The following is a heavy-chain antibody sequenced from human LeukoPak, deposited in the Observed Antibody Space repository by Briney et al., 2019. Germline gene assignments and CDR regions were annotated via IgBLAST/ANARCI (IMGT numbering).Heavy chain of an antibody. CDR2: INPNSGGT. V-gene: IGHV1-2*04. Sequence: ASVKVSCKASGYTFTGYYMHWVRQAPGQGLEWMGWINPNSGGTSYAQKFQGWVTMSRDTSISTAYMELSRLRSDDTAVYYCARGRGLWFGELSGNWFDPWGQGTLVTVSS. J-gene: IGHJ5*02. D-gene: IGHD3-10*01. CDR1: GYTFTGYY. CDR3: ARGRGLWFGELSGNWFDP.